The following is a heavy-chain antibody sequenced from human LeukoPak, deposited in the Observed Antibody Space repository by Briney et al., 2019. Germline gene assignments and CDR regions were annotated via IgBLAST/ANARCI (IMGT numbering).Heavy chain of an antibody. D-gene: IGHD6-13*01. CDR2: IKQDGSEK. CDR1: GFTFSSYW. V-gene: IGHV3-7*01. CDR3: ARDRSSSWFDAFDI. J-gene: IGHJ3*02. Sequence: GGSLRLSCAASGFTFSSYWMSWVRQAPGKVLEWVANIKQDGSEKYYVDSVKGRFTISRDNAKNSLYLQMNSLRAEDTAVYYCARDRSSSWFDAFDIWGQGTMVTVSS.